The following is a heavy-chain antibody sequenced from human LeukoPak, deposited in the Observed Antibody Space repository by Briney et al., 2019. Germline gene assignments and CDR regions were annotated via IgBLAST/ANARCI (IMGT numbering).Heavy chain of an antibody. J-gene: IGHJ4*02. D-gene: IGHD2-21*01. CDR2: FSYSGNT. CDR3: ARPPLL. CDR1: GFTFNSYRMK. V-gene: IGHV4-39*01. Sequence: GSLRLSCAASGFTFNSYRMKWVRQPPGKGLEWIGSFSYSGNTFYNSSLTSRVSISEDTSKNQFSLKLTSVTAADTAVYYCARPPLLWGQGILVTVSS.